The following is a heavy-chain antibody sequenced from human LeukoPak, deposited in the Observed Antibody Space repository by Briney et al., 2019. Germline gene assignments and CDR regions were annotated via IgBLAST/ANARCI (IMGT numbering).Heavy chain of an antibody. CDR2: IYYSGST. J-gene: IGHJ4*02. D-gene: IGHD2/OR15-2a*01. CDR3: ARDLSESYYFDY. CDR1: GGPISSGDYY. V-gene: IGHV4-30-4*08. Sequence: NTSQTLSLTCTVSGGPISSGDYYRSWIRQPPGKGLEWIGYIYYSGSTYYNPSLKSRVTISVDTSKNQFSLKLSSVTAADTAVYYCARDLSESYYFDYWGQGTLVTVSS.